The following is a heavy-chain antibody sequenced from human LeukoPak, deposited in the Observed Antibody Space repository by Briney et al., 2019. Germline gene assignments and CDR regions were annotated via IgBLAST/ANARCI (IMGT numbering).Heavy chain of an antibody. CDR2: IIPIFGTA. J-gene: IGHJ4*02. CDR3: ASGAPYCGGDCYLFDY. V-gene: IGHV1-69*13. Sequence: SVKVSCKASGGTFSSYAISWVRQAPGQGLEWMGGIIPIFGTANYAQKFQGRVTITADESTSTAYMELSSLRSEDTAVYYCASGAPYCGGDCYLFDYWGQGTLVTVSS. D-gene: IGHD2-21*02. CDR1: GGTFSSYA.